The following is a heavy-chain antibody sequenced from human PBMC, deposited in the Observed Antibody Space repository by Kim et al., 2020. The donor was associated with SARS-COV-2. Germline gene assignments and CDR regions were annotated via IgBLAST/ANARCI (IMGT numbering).Heavy chain of an antibody. D-gene: IGHD3-16*01. CDR1: GFTFSTYG. V-gene: IGHV3-23*01. CDR2: ISGSGGST. J-gene: IGHJ4*02. Sequence: GGSLRLSCAASGFTFSTYGMSWVRQAPGKGLEWVSTISGSGGSTYYADSVKGRFTISRDNSNNTLYLQVNSLRVEDTAIYYCAKRGGDYLGQGTVVSVS. CDR3: AKRGGDY.